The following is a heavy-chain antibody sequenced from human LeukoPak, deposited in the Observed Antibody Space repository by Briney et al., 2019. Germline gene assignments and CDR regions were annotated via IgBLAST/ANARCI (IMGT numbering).Heavy chain of an antibody. J-gene: IGHJ4*02. CDR1: GGSISSYY. V-gene: IGHV4-59*01. D-gene: IGHD6-6*01. Sequence: KPSETLSLTCTVSGGSISSYYWSWIRQPPGKGLEWIGYIYYSGSTNYNPSFKSRVTISVDTSKNQFSLKLSSVTAADTAVYYCARSSFEYSSSGFLFDYWGQGTLVTVSS. CDR3: ARSSFEYSSSGFLFDY. CDR2: IYYSGST.